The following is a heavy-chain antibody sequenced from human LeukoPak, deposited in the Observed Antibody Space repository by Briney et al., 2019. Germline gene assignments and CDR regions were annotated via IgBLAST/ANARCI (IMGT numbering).Heavy chain of an antibody. D-gene: IGHD3-3*01. J-gene: IGHJ4*02. CDR3: ARGVPDSPYYDFWSGTVPPYYFDY. CDR1: GGSISSYY. CDR2: IYTSGST. Sequence: PSETLSLTCTVSGGSISSYYWSWIRQPAGKGLEWIGRIYTSGSTNYNPSLKSRVSMSVDTSKNQFSLKLSSVTAADTAVYYCARGVPDSPYYDFWSGTVPPYYFDYWGQGTLVTVSS. V-gene: IGHV4-4*07.